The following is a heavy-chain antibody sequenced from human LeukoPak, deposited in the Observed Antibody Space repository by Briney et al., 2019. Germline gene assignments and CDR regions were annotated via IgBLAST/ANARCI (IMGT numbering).Heavy chain of an antibody. CDR2: ISSNGGST. J-gene: IGHJ4*02. Sequence: GGSLRLSCAASGFTSSSYAMHWVRQAPGKGLEYVSAISSNGGSTYYANSVKGRFTISRDNSKNTLYLQMGSLRAEDTAVYYCARDRDYYYGSGSYSPNFDYWGQGTLVTVSS. V-gene: IGHV3-64*01. CDR1: GFTSSSYA. D-gene: IGHD3-10*01. CDR3: ARDRDYYYGSGSYSPNFDY.